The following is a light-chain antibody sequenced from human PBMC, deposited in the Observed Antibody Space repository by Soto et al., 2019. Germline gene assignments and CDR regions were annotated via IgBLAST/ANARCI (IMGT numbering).Light chain of an antibody. CDR3: QQYDTSPPLT. CDR1: QIVSSTY. CDR2: GAS. J-gene: IGKJ4*01. V-gene: IGKV3-20*01. Sequence: EIVLTQSPGTLSLSPGDRSTLSCRASQIVSSTYLAWYQQKPGQAPRLLIFGASSRSTGIPDRFSGSGSGTDFTLTISRLEPEDFAVYYCQQYDTSPPLTFGGGTKVEIK.